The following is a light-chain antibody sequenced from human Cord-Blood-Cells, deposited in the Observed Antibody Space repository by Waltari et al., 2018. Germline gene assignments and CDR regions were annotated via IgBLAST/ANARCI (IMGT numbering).Light chain of an antibody. V-gene: IGLV2-8*01. J-gene: IGLJ3*02. CDR1: SSDVGGYNY. CDR2: EVS. CDR3: SSYAGSMV. Sequence: QSALTQPPSASGSPGQSVTISCTGTSSDVGGYNYVSWYQQHPGKAPKLMIYEVSTRPSGVPDRFSGSKSGNTASLTVSGLQAEDEADYYCSSYAGSMVFGGGTKLTVL.